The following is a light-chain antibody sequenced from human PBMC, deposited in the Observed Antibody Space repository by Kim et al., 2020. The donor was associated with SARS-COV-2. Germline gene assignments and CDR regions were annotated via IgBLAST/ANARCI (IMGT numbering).Light chain of an antibody. CDR1: SGDIDTNNY. J-gene: IGLJ2*01. V-gene: IGLV2-8*01. Sequence: QSALTQPPSASGSPGQAVTITCTASSGDIDTNNYVSWYQQHPDKAPKLIIYEVTRRPSGVPDRFSGSSSGNTASLTVSRLQADDEADYFCSSPADSGNVVVFGGGTQLTVL. CDR2: EVT. CDR3: SSPADSGNVVV.